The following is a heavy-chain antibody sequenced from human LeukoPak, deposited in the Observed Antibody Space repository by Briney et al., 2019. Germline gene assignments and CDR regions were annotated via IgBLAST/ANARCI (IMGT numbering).Heavy chain of an antibody. CDR3: ARAFRIAAAGTSLRYYYYYYGMDV. D-gene: IGHD6-13*01. J-gene: IGHJ6*02. Sequence: ASVKVSCKASGYTFTGYYMHWVRQAPGQGLEWMGRINPNSGGTNYAQKFQGRVTMTRDTSISTAYMELSRLRSDDTAVYYCARAFRIAAAGTSLRYYYYYYGMDVWGQGTTVTVSS. CDR2: INPNSGGT. CDR1: GYTFTGYY. V-gene: IGHV1-2*06.